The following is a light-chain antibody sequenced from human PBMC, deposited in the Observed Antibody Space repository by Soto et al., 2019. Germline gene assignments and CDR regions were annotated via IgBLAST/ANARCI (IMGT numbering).Light chain of an antibody. CDR3: QTWGTGIVV. J-gene: IGLJ2*01. CDR2: LNSDGSH. V-gene: IGLV4-69*01. Sequence: QPVLTQSPSASASLGASVKLTCTLSSGHSSYALAWHQQQPEKGPRYLMKLNSDGSHSKGDGIPDRFSGSSSGAERYLTISSLQSEDEADYYCQTWGTGIVVFGVGTKLTVL. CDR1: SGHSSYA.